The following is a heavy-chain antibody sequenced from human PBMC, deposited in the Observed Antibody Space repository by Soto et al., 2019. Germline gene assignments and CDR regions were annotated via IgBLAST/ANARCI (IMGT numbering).Heavy chain of an antibody. V-gene: IGHV1-69*13. Sequence: SVKVSCKASGGTFSSYAISWVRQAPGQGLEWMGGIIPIFGTANYAQKFQGRVTITADESTSTAYMELSSLRSEDTAVYYCARARDYYYDSSGYYFPYYFDYWGQGTLVTVSS. CDR2: IIPIFGTA. J-gene: IGHJ4*02. CDR1: GGTFSSYA. CDR3: ARARDYYYDSSGYYFPYYFDY. D-gene: IGHD3-22*01.